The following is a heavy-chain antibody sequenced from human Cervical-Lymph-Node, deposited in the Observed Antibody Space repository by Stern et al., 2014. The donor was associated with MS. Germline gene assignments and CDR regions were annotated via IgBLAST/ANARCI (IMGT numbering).Heavy chain of an antibody. CDR3: ARDKMLTTFDS. J-gene: IGHJ4*02. V-gene: IGHV7-4-1*02. Sequence: QLVQSGSELKKPGASVKVSCKASGYTFTFYGINWVRQAPGQGLEYMGWINTNSGNPTYAQAFTGRFVFSLDTSLSTAYLQISGLKAEDTAVYYCARDKMLTTFDSWGQGTLVTVSS. CDR2: INTNSGNP. CDR1: GYTFTFYG. D-gene: IGHD4/OR15-4a*01.